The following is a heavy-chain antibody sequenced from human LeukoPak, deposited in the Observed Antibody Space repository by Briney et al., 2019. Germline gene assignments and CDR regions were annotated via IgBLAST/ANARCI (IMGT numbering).Heavy chain of an antibody. CDR1: GFVFSIYT. CDR3: VKDFGRVRGTPDS. V-gene: IGHV3-64D*06. Sequence: GGSLGLSCSASGFVFSIYTMYWVRQTPGKGPEYVSTISGSGNGFSIYYADSVKGRFTISRDDSKSILYLQMNGLRSEDTAVYYCVKDFGRVRGTPDSWGQGTLVTVSS. J-gene: IGHJ4*02. D-gene: IGHD3-16*01. CDR2: ISGSGNGFSI.